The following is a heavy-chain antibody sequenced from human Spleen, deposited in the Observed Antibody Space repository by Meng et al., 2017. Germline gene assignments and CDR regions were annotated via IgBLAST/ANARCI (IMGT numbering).Heavy chain of an antibody. Sequence: GESLKISCAASAFIFGSYYMSWVRQAPGKGLEWVANIKEDGSEKYYVDSVKGRFTISRDNAKNSLYLQMNSLRAEDTAVYYCARCGSGVVVKYWGQGTLVTVSS. J-gene: IGHJ4*02. CDR3: ARCGSGVVVKY. CDR1: AFIFGSYY. CDR2: IKEDGSEK. V-gene: IGHV3-7*01. D-gene: IGHD3-22*01.